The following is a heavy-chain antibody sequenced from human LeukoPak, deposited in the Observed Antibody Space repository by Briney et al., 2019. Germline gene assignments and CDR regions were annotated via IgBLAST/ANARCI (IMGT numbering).Heavy chain of an antibody. CDR1: GYTFTSHG. Sequence: ASVKVSCKASGYTFTSHGISWVRQAPGQGHEWMGWISAYNGNTNYAQKFQGRVTMTTDTSTSTAYMELRSLRSDDTAVYYCARDGTYYYDSSGYGDAFDIWGQGTMVTVSS. CDR3: ARDGTYYYDSSGYGDAFDI. CDR2: ISAYNGNT. D-gene: IGHD3-22*01. J-gene: IGHJ3*02. V-gene: IGHV1-18*01.